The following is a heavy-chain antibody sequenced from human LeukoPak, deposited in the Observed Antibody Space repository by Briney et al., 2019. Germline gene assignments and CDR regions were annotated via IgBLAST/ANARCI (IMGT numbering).Heavy chain of an antibody. CDR1: GFTFSRYW. J-gene: IGHJ3*02. Sequence: GGSLRLSCAASGFTFSRYWMHWVRQAPGKGLVWVSRINSDGSSTTYADSVKGRFTFARDNAKNTVYLQMDSLRAEDTAMYYCARDISPGGWGDDAFDIWGQGTMVTVSS. CDR2: INSDGSST. D-gene: IGHD3-16*01. CDR3: ARDISPGGWGDDAFDI. V-gene: IGHV3-74*03.